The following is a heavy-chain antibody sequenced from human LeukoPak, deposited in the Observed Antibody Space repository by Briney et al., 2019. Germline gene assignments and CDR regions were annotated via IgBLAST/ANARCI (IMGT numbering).Heavy chain of an antibody. CDR2: ISGSGGST. V-gene: IGHV3-23*01. J-gene: IGHJ5*02. D-gene: IGHD3-10*01. CDR1: GLTFSRSG. CDR3: AKDGGSGSYSAWFDP. Sequence: GGTLRLSCAASGLTFSRSGMSWVRQAAGKGLEWVSAISGSGGSTDYADFVKGRFTISRDNSKNTLYLQMNSLRAEDTALYYCAKDGGSGSYSAWFDPWGQGTLVTV.